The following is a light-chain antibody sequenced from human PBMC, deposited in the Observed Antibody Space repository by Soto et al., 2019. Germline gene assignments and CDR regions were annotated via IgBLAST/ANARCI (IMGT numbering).Light chain of an antibody. V-gene: IGKV1-5*01. J-gene: IGKJ2*01. CDR2: DAS. CDR3: QQYNSFSVDT. CDR1: QSIGRW. Sequence: DIQMTQSPSTLSASVGDRVTITCRASQSIGRWLAWYQQKPGKAPKLLIYDASSLESGVPPRFSGSGSGTEFTLSISSLQPDDFGTYYCQQYNSFSVDTFGQGTKVDIK.